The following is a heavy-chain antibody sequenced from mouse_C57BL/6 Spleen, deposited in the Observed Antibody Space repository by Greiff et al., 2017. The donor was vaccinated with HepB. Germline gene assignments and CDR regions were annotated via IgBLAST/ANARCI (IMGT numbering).Heavy chain of an antibody. J-gene: IGHJ4*01. Sequence: VQLKESGPELVKPGASVKIPCKASGYTFTDYNMDWVKQSHGKSLEWIGDINPNNGGTIYNQKFKGKATLTVDKSSSTAYMELRSLTSEDTAVYYCAREEREGNYAMDYWGQGTSVTVSS. V-gene: IGHV1-18*01. CDR1: GYTFTDYN. CDR3: AREEREGNYAMDY. CDR2: INPNNGGT.